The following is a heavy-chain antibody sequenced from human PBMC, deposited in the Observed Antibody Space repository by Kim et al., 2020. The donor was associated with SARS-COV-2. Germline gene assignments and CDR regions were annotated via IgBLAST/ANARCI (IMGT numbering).Heavy chain of an antibody. CDR2: IRSKANSYAT. CDR3: TRHIGSWYVWNWFDP. CDR1: GFTFSGSA. V-gene: IGHV3-73*01. D-gene: IGHD6-13*01. J-gene: IGHJ5*02. Sequence: GGSLRLSCAASGFTFSGSAMHWVRQASGKGLEWVGRIRSKANSYATAYAASVKGRFTISRDDSKNTAYLQMNSLKTEDTAVYYCTRHIGSWYVWNWFDPWGQGTLVTVSS.